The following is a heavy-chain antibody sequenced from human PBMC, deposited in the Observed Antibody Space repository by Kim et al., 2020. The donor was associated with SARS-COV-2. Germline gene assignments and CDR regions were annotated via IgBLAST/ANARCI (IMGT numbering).Heavy chain of an antibody. CDR3: AKDPRIADRPEGGYFDS. J-gene: IGHJ4*02. Sequence: GGSLRLSCAASGFTFISYAMNWVRQAPGKGLEWVSVISNSGGSTYYADSVKGRFTISRDNSKNTLYLQMNSLRAEDTAVYYCAKDPRIADRPEGGYFDSWGQGTLVTVSS. CDR1: GFTFISYA. V-gene: IGHV3-23*01. D-gene: IGHD6-6*01. CDR2: ISNSGGST.